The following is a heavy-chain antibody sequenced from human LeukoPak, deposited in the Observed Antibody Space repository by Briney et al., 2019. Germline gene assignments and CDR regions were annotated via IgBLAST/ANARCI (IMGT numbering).Heavy chain of an antibody. V-gene: IGHV4-4*07. CDR3: ARDVGGYNYGYSPDY. CDR1: GGSISSHY. J-gene: IGHJ4*02. Sequence: PSQTLSLTSPVSGGSISSHYWRWIRQPAGKGLEWIGRIYTSGSTSYNSSLKSRVTMSVDTSKNQFSLKLSSVTAADTAVYYCARDVGGYNYGYSPDYWGQGTLVSVSS. D-gene: IGHD5-18*01. CDR2: IYTSGST.